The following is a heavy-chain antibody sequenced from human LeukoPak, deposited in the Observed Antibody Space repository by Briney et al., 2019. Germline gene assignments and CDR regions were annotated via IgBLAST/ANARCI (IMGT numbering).Heavy chain of an antibody. J-gene: IGHJ6*02. CDR3: AATLTMTTGSSYYGMDV. Sequence: SVTVSFKASGFIFATSAVQWVRQARGQRLEWIGWIVVGSGHTNYAQKFQERVTITRDMSTSTAYMEVSSLRSEDTAVYYCAATLTMTTGSSYYGMDVWGQGTTVTVSS. CDR1: GFIFATSA. CDR2: IVVGSGHT. V-gene: IGHV1-58*01. D-gene: IGHD4-17*01.